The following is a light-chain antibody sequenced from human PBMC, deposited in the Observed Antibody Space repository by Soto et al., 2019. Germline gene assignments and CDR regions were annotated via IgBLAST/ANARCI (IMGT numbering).Light chain of an antibody. Sequence: QSVLTQPASVSGSPGQSITISCTGTSSNVGSYKLVSWYQQHPGKAPKLMIFEVNKRPSGVSNRFSGSTSGNTASLTISGLQAEDETDYFCSLYSSNGSLIFGPGTKVTVL. V-gene: IGLV2-14*02. CDR3: SLYSSNGSLI. CDR2: EVN. J-gene: IGLJ1*01. CDR1: SSNVGSYKL.